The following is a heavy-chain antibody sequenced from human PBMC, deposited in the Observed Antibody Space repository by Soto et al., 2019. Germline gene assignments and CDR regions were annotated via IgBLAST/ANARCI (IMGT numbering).Heavy chain of an antibody. CDR1: GGSISSGDYY. Sequence: PSETLSLTCTVSGGSISSGDYYWSWIRQPPGKGLEWIGYIYYSGSTYYNPSLKSRVTISVDTSKNQFSLKLSSVTAADTAVYYCARGRPFDRGNWFDPWGQGXLVTVSS. D-gene: IGHD3-22*01. V-gene: IGHV4-30-4*01. CDR2: IYYSGST. CDR3: ARGRPFDRGNWFDP. J-gene: IGHJ5*02.